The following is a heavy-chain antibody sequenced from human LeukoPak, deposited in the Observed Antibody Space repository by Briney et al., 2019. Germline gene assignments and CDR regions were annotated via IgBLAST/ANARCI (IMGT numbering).Heavy chain of an antibody. CDR3: ARDFGGRYYDSSGYLEVGY. J-gene: IGHJ4*02. Sequence: PGGSLRLSCVGSGFTFSDYSMKWVRQAPGKGLEWVSSISSSSSYIYAADSVKGRFTISRDNAKNSLYLQMNSLRAEDTAVYYCARDFGGRYYDSSGYLEVGYWGQGTLVTVSS. D-gene: IGHD3-22*01. V-gene: IGHV3-21*01. CDR2: ISSSSSYI. CDR1: GFTFSDYS.